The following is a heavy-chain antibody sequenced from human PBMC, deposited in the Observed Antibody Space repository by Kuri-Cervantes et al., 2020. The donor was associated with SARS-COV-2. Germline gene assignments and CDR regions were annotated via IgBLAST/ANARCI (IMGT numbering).Heavy chain of an antibody. CDR3: AKDGSVTKVARTTYYYYHYMDV. Sequence: GESLKISCAASGFTFSSYAMHWVCQAPGKGLEWVAVISYDGSNKYYADSVKGRFTISRDNSKYALYLQMNSLSAADTAVYYCAKDGSVTKVARTTYYYYHYMDVWGKGTAVTVSS. D-gene: IGHD4-23*01. CDR1: GFTFSSYA. V-gene: IGHV3-30-3*02. J-gene: IGHJ6*03. CDR2: ISYDGSNK.